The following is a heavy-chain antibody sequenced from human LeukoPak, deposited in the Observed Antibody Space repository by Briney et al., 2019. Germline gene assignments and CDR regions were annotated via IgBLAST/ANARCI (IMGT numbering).Heavy chain of an antibody. CDR1: GFTFSSYA. Sequence: GGSLRLSCAASGFTFSSYAMSWVRQAPGKGLEWVSAISGIGGSTYYADSVKGRFTISRDNSKNTLYLQMNSLRAEDTAVYYCAKDADYGDYVAYTNWFDPWGQGTLVTVSS. CDR3: AKDADYGDYVAYTNWFDP. J-gene: IGHJ5*02. CDR2: ISGIGGST. D-gene: IGHD4-17*01. V-gene: IGHV3-23*01.